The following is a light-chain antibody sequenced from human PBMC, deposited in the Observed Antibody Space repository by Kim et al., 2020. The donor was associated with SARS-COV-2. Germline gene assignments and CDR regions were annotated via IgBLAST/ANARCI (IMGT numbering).Light chain of an antibody. J-gene: IGKJ1*01. CDR3: LQDYNYPRT. CDR1: QGIRND. Sequence: ASGGDRVTITCRASQGIRNDLGWYQQKPGKAPKLLIYAASSLQSGVPSRFSGSGSGTDFTLTISSLQPEDFATYYCLQDYNYPRTFGQGTKVDIK. CDR2: AAS. V-gene: IGKV1-6*01.